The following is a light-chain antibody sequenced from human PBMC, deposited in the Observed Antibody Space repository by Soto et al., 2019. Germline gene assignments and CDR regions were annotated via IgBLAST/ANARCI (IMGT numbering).Light chain of an antibody. J-gene: IGKJ1*01. CDR1: QTVGSY. CDR3: QQRSDWPPT. Sequence: EIVMTQSPATLSVSPGERATLSCRASQTVGSYLAWFRQTPGQTPRLLIYDTSIRATGVPARFSGSGSGTDFTLTISSLEAEDFAIYYCQQRSDWPPTFGQGTKVDIK. CDR2: DTS. V-gene: IGKV3-11*01.